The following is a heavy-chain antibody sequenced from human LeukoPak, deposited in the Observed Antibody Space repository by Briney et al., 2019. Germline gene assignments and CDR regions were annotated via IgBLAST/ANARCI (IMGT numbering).Heavy chain of an antibody. CDR2: INPKSGGT. CDR3: ARASTVAVNHRPFDY. CDR1: GYTFTDYY. Sequence: ASVTVSCKASGYTFTDYYIHWVRQAPGQAFEWMGWINPKSGGTEYAQKVQGRVNMTRDPSLSTAYMELSRLRSDATAVFYCARASTVAVNHRPFDYWGQGTLVTVSS. J-gene: IGHJ4*02. D-gene: IGHD6-19*01. V-gene: IGHV1-2*02.